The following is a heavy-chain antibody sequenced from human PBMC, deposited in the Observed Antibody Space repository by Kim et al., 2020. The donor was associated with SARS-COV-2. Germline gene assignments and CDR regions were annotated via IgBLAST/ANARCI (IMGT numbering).Heavy chain of an antibody. CDR2: ISSSSSYI. Sequence: GGSLRLSCAASGFTFSSYSMNWVRQAPGKGLEWVSSISSSSSYIYYADSVKGRFTISRDNAKNSLYLQMNSLRAEDTAVYYCAREGELSFPPFDYWGQGTLVTVSS. CDR1: GFTFSSYS. D-gene: IGHD3-16*02. J-gene: IGHJ4*02. CDR3: AREGELSFPPFDY. V-gene: IGHV3-21*01.